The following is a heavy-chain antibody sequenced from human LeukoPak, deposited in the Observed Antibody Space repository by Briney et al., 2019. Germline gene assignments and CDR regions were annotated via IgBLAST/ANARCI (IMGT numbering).Heavy chain of an antibody. Sequence: SETLSLTCAVYGRSFSGYYWTWIRQTPGKGLEWIGEINHSGITDYNPSLRSRVTISVDTSKNQFSLKLSSVTAADTAVYYCARWLQFSVYVNWFDPWGQGTLVTVSS. CDR1: GRSFSGYY. J-gene: IGHJ5*02. V-gene: IGHV4-34*01. CDR3: ARWLQFSVYVNWFDP. CDR2: INHSGIT. D-gene: IGHD5-24*01.